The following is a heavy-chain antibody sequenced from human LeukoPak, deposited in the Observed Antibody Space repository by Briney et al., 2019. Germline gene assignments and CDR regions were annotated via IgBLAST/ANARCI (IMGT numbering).Heavy chain of an antibody. CDR3: ARTTAYDY. CDR1: GFTFSTYE. D-gene: IGHD4-17*01. Sequence: GGSLRLSCAASGFTFSTYEMNWVRQAPGKGLEWVSSISSSGSTIYYAGSVKGRFTISRDNAKNSLFLQMNSLRAEDTAVYYCARTTAYDYWGQGTLVTVSS. V-gene: IGHV3-48*03. CDR2: ISSSGSTI. J-gene: IGHJ4*02.